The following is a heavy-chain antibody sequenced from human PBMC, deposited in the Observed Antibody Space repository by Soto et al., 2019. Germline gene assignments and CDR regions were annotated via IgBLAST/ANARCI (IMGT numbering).Heavy chain of an antibody. CDR3: ARDYAPTSWSNRGFDY. Sequence: PSETLSLTCTVSGGSISSGDYYWSWIRQPPGKGLEWIGYIYYSGSTYYNPSLKSRVTISVDTSKNQFSLKLSSVTAADTAVYYCARDYAPTSWSNRGFDYWGQGTLVTVSS. CDR1: GGSISSGDYY. V-gene: IGHV4-30-4*01. D-gene: IGHD2-2*01. CDR2: IYYSGST. J-gene: IGHJ4*02.